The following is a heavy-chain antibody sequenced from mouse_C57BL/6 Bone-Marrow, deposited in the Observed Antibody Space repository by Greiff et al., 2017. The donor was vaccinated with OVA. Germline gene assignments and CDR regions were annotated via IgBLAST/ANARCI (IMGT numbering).Heavy chain of an antibody. CDR1: GYTFTGYW. Sequence: QVQLQQSGAELMKPGASVKLSCKATGYTFTGYWIEWVKQRPGHGLEWIGEILPGSGSTNYNEKFKGKATFTADTSSNPAYMQLSSLTPEDSAIYYCACVVTVLATNAMDYWGQGTTVTVSS. V-gene: IGHV1-9*01. D-gene: IGHD1-1*01. J-gene: IGHJ4*01. CDR2: ILPGSGST. CDR3: ACVVTVLATNAMDY.